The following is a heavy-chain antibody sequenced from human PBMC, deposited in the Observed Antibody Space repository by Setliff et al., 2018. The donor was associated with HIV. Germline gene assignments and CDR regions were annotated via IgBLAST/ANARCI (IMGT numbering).Heavy chain of an antibody. CDR1: AYTFTDYY. CDR3: ARRRQWLGREYYFDY. V-gene: IGHV1-2*02. J-gene: IGHJ4*02. D-gene: IGHD6-19*01. Sequence: ASVKVSCKASAYTFTDYYMHWVRQAPGQGLEWMGWINPNSGDTNYAQKFQGRVTMTRDTSIKTAYMELSSLRSDDTAVYYCARRRQWLGREYYFDYWGQGTLVTVSS. CDR2: INPNSGDT.